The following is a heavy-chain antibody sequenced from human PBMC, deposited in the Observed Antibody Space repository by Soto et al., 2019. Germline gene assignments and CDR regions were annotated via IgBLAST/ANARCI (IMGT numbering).Heavy chain of an antibody. CDR1: GYTFTSYY. D-gene: IGHD5-12*01. CDR2: INPSGGST. J-gene: IGHJ4*02. V-gene: IGHV1-46*01. CDR3: ARGVATTPDY. Sequence: QVQLVQSGAEVKKPGASVKVSCKASGYTFTSYYMHWVRQAPGQGLEWMGIINPSGGSTSYAQKVQXXVXMXXDTSTSTVYMELSSLRSEDTAGYYCARGVATTPDYWGQGTLVTVSS.